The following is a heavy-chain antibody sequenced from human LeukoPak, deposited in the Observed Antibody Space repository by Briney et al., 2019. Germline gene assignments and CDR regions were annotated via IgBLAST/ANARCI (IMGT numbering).Heavy chain of an antibody. CDR1: GYTFTSYY. CDR3: AREKGSLLLRSSSWYVN. V-gene: IGHV1-46*01. D-gene: IGHD6-13*01. CDR2: INPSGGST. Sequence: GSSVTVSCKASGYTFTSYYMHWVRQAPGQGLEWMGLINPSGGSTSYAQKFQGRVTMTRDTSTSTVYMELSSLRSEDTAVYYCAREKGSLLLRSSSWYVNWGQGTLVTVSS. J-gene: IGHJ4*02.